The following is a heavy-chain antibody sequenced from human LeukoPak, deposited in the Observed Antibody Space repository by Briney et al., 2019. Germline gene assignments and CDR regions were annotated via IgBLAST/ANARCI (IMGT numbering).Heavy chain of an antibody. Sequence: PSETLSLTCTVSGGSISSGSYYWSWIRQPAGKGLEWIGRIYTSGSTNYNPSLKSRVTISVDTSKNQFSLKLSSVTAADTAVYYCARRYYGSGSYPYWGQGTLVTVSS. CDR2: IYTSGST. CDR3: ARRYYGSGSYPY. CDR1: GGSISSGSYY. D-gene: IGHD3-10*01. J-gene: IGHJ4*02. V-gene: IGHV4-61*02.